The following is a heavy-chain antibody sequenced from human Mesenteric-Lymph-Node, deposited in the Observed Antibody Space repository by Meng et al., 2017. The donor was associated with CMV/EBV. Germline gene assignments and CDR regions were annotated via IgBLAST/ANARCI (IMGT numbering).Heavy chain of an antibody. D-gene: IGHD1-26*01. V-gene: IGHV4-39*07. CDR1: GGSISSSSYY. Sequence: TVSGGSISSSSYYWGWIRQPPGKGLEWIGSIYYSGSTSYNPSLKSRVTISVDTSKNQFSLKLSSVTAADTAVYYCARELLHLPFDPWGQGTLVTVSS. J-gene: IGHJ5*02. CDR3: ARELLHLPFDP. CDR2: IYYSGST.